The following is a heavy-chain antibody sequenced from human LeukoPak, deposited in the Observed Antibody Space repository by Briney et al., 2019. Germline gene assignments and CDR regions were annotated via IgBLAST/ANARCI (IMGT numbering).Heavy chain of an antibody. V-gene: IGHV1-46*01. CDR1: GYTFTSYY. CDR3: ARDIAARPGYYYMDV. Sequence: EASVKVSCKASGYTFTSYYMHWVRQAPGQGLEWMGIINPSGGSTSYAQKFQGRVTMTRDMSTSTVYMELSSLRSEDTAVYYCARDIAARPGYYYMDVWGKGTTVTVSS. J-gene: IGHJ6*03. CDR2: INPSGGST. D-gene: IGHD6-6*01.